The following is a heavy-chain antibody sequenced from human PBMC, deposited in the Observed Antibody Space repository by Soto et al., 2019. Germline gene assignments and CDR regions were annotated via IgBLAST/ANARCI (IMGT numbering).Heavy chain of an antibody. J-gene: IGHJ5*02. CDR1: GGTFSSYA. CDR3: ALLDSSSDGLSRNWFDP. V-gene: IGHV1-69*13. Sequence: RVSVKVSCKASGGTFSSYAISWVRQAPGQGLEWMGGIIPIFGTANYAQKFQGRVTITADESTSTAYMELSSLRSEDTAVYYCALLDSSSDGLSRNWFDPWGQGTLVTVSS. CDR2: IIPIFGTA. D-gene: IGHD6-6*01.